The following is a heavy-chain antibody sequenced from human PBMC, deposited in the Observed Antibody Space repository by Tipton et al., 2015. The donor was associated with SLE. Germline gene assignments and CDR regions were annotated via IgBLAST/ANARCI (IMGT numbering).Heavy chain of an antibody. CDR3: ARVRSDIVVVVAATYAFDI. J-gene: IGHJ3*02. D-gene: IGHD2-15*01. CDR1: GGSISSGGYY. V-gene: IGHV4-31*03. Sequence: LRLSCTVSGGSISSGGYYWSWIRQHPGKGLEWIGYIYYSGSTYYNPSLKSRVTISVDTSKNQFSLKLSSVTAADTAVYYCARVRSDIVVVVAATYAFDIWGQGTMVTVSS. CDR2: IYYSGST.